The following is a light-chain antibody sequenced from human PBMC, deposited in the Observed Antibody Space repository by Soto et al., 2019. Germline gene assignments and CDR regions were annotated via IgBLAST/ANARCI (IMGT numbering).Light chain of an antibody. Sequence: QSVLTQPPSVSAAPGQKVTISCSGSNSNIGNNYVSWYQQFPGTAPKVLIYDNNKRPSGIPDRFSGSKSATSATLVITGLQTGDEADYYCGAWDSSLHAGVFDGGTKVTVL. CDR1: NSNIGNNY. V-gene: IGLV1-51*01. CDR2: DNN. CDR3: GAWDSSLHAGV. J-gene: IGLJ2*01.